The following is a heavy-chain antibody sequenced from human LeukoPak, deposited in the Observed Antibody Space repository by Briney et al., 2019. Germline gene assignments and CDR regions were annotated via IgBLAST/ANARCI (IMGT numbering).Heavy chain of an antibody. CDR3: AKMIGLELTNYGVDV. CDR1: GFTFSRFA. D-gene: IGHD2-21*01. CDR2: ISGGADAT. Sequence: GGSLRLACAASGFTFSRFAMCWVRQAPGKGLEWVLAISGGADATYYAVSVRGRFSVSRDNSKNTLHPQTDSLRAEDTAVYHCAKMIGLELTNYGVDVWGQGTTDTVSS. J-gene: IGHJ6*02. V-gene: IGHV3-23*01.